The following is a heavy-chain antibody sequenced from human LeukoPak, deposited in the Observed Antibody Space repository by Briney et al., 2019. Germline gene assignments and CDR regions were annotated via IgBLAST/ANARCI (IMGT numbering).Heavy chain of an antibody. V-gene: IGHV3-21*01. Sequence: PGGSLRLSCAASGFTFSSYSMNWVRQAPGKGLERVSSISSSSSYIYYADSVKGRFTISRDNAKNSLYLQMNSLRAEDTAVYYCARDDSKWAETYYYGSGSYYSWFDPWGQGTLVTVSS. CDR2: ISSSSSYI. J-gene: IGHJ5*02. CDR1: GFTFSSYS. D-gene: IGHD3-10*01. CDR3: ARDDSKWAETYYYGSGSYYSWFDP.